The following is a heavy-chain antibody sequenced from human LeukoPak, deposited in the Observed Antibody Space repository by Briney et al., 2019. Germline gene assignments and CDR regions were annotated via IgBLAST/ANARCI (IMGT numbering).Heavy chain of an antibody. D-gene: IGHD5-24*01. V-gene: IGHV5-51*01. CDR3: ARQRDGFFDY. CDR2: IYPGDADT. Sequence: GESLKISFKASGYTFSSYWIGWVRQMPGKGMEWVSIIYPGDADTRYSPSFQGHVTVSADKSMSTAYLQWSSLKASDTALYYCARQRDGFFDYWGQGTLVTVSS. J-gene: IGHJ4*02. CDR1: GYTFSSYW.